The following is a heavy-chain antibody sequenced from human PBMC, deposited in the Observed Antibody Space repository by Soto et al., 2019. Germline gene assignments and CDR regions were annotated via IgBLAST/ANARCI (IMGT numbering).Heavy chain of an antibody. D-gene: IGHD3-22*01. V-gene: IGHV1-2*04. CDR3: ARGSALGYYYDSSGKIDY. J-gene: IGHJ4*02. Sequence: QVQLVQSGAEVKKPGASVKVSCKASGYTFTGYYMHWVRQAPGQGLEWMGWINPNSGGTNYAQKFQGWVTMTRDTSISTAYMELSRLRSDDTAVYYCARGSALGYYYDSSGKIDYWGQGTLVTVSS. CDR1: GYTFTGYY. CDR2: INPNSGGT.